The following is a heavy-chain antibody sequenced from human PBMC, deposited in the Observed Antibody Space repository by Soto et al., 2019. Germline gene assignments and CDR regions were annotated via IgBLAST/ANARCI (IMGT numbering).Heavy chain of an antibody. CDR2: ITGSGDST. Sequence: EVQLLESGGGLVQPGGSLRLSCAVSGFTFSSHAMSWVRQAPGKGLECVSSITGSGDSTYYADSVKGRFTISRDKSKSTLYLQMNSLSAEDTAVYYCAKELQFSGWLSAQTFDYWGQGTQVTVSS. J-gene: IGHJ4*02. CDR3: AKELQFSGWLSAQTFDY. D-gene: IGHD6-19*01. V-gene: IGHV3-23*01. CDR1: GFTFSSHA.